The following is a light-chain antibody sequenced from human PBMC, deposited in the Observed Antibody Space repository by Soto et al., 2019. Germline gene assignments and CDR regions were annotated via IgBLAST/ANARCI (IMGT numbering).Light chain of an antibody. J-gene: IGLJ1*01. Sequence: QSVLTQPASVSGSPGQSNTISCTGTSSDVGGYNYVSWYQQHPGKAPKLMIYEVSNRPSGVSNRFSGSKSGNTASLTISGLRAEDEADYYCSSYTSSSTLVFGTGTKVTVL. V-gene: IGLV2-14*01. CDR3: SSYTSSSTLV. CDR2: EVS. CDR1: SSDVGGYNY.